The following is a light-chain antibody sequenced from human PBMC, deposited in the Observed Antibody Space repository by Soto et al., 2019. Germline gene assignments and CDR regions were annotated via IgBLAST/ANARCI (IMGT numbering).Light chain of an antibody. CDR2: GAM. CDR3: QQYHSPPLT. J-gene: IGKJ1*01. V-gene: IGKV3-20*01. Sequence: PLTLSLSPGQRATLSCRASQNIRSNYVAWFQQKPGQAPRLLIYGAMNRATGIPDRFSGSGSGTEFTLTISSLEPEDFVVYYCQQYHSPPLTFGQGTKVDIK. CDR1: QNIRSNY.